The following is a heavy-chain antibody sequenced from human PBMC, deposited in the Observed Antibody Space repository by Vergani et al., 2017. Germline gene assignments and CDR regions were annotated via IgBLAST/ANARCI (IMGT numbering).Heavy chain of an antibody. CDR2: IIPILGIA. V-gene: IGHV1-69*08. D-gene: IGHD3-10*01. CDR3: AREGSGSYYNYYYGMDV. CDR1: GGTFSSYT. J-gene: IGHJ6*02. Sequence: QVQLVQSGAEVKKPGSSVKVSCKASGGTFSSYTIRWVRQAPGQGLEWMGRIIPILGIANYAQKFQGRVTITADKSTSTAYMELSSLRSEDTAVYYCAREGSGSYYNYYYGMDVWGQGTTVTVSS.